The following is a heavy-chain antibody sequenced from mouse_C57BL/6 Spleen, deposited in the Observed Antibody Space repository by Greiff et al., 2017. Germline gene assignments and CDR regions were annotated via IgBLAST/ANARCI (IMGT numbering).Heavy chain of an antibody. CDR2: ILPGSGST. CDR3: AKRYYGSSYDWYFDV. Sequence: QVQLQQSGAELMKPGASVKLSCKATGYTFTGYWIEWVKQRPGHGLEWIGEILPGSGSTNYNEKFKGKATFTADTSSTTAYMQLSSLTTEDSAIYYCAKRYYGSSYDWYFDVWGTGTTVTVSS. CDR1: GYTFTGYW. D-gene: IGHD1-1*01. J-gene: IGHJ1*03. V-gene: IGHV1-9*01.